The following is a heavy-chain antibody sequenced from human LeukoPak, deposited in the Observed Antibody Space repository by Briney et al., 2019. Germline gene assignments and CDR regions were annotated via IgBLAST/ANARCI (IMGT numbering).Heavy chain of an antibody. CDR2: IKQDGSEK. J-gene: IGHJ4*02. Sequence: QPGGSLRLSCAASGFTFSSYRMSWVRQAPGKGLEWVANIKQDGSEKYYVDSVKGRFTISRDNAKTSLYQQMNSLRAEDTAVYYCARALPYGDPRFDYWGQGTLVIVSA. V-gene: IGHV3-7*05. D-gene: IGHD4-17*01. CDR3: ARALPYGDPRFDY. CDR1: GFTFSSYR.